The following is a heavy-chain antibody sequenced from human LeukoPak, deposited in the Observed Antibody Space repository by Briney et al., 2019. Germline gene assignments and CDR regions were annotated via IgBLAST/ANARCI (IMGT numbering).Heavy chain of an antibody. Sequence: PSETLSLTCSVSDGSMNKDYLTWFRQPPGKGLEGIGYIYFSGSTDYYPSLMSRVTISVDSSKNQSSLKLRSVTAADTAIYYCATHWTNGGNHWFDPWSQGTLVTVSS. CDR3: ATHWTNGGNHWFDP. D-gene: IGHD3-16*01. CDR2: IYFSGST. V-gene: IGHV4-59*08. CDR1: DGSMNKDY. J-gene: IGHJ5*02.